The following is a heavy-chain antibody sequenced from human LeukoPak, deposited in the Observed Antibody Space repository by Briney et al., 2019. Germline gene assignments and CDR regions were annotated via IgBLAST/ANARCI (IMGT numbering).Heavy chain of an antibody. CDR3: ARGSRGYSYG. Sequence: SETLSLTCTISGGSVSSGSYYWSWIRQPPGKGLEWIGYIYYSASTNYNPSLKSRVTISVDTSNNQFSLKLSSVTAADTAVYYCARGSRGYSYGWGQGTLVTVSS. D-gene: IGHD5-18*01. V-gene: IGHV4-61*01. CDR2: IYYSAST. CDR1: GGSVSSGSYY. J-gene: IGHJ4*02.